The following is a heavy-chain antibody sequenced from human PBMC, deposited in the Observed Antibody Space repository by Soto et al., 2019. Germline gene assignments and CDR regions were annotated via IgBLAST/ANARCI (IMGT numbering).Heavy chain of an antibody. J-gene: IGHJ6*02. D-gene: IGHD4-17*01. V-gene: IGHV4-59*01. CDR3: ARGYGDWYYYGMDV. CDR1: GGSISSYY. CDR2: IYYSGST. Sequence: PSETLSLTCTVSGGSISSYYWSWIRQPPGKGLEWIGYIYYSGSTNYSPSLKSRVTISVDTSKNQFSLKLSSVTAADTAVYYCARGYGDWYYYGMDVWGQGTTVTVSS.